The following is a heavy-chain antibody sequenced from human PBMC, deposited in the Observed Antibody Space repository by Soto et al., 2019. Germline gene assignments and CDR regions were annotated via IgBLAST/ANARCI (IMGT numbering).Heavy chain of an antibody. V-gene: IGHV3-21*01. CDR1: GFTFSSYS. Sequence: PGGSLRLSCAASGFTFSSYSMNWVRQAPGKGLEWVSSISSSSSYIYYADSVKGRFTISRDNAKNSLYLQMNSLRAEDTAVYYCARDSDSSGYYQASYGMDVWGQGTTVTVSS. CDR2: ISSSSSYI. CDR3: ARDSDSSGYYQASYGMDV. D-gene: IGHD3-22*01. J-gene: IGHJ6*02.